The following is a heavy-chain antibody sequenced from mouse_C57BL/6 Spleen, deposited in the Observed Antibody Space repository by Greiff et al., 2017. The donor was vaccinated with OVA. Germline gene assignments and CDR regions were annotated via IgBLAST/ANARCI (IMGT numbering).Heavy chain of an antibody. Sequence: QVQLQQSGPELVKPGASVKISCKASGYAFSSSWMNWVKQRPGQGLEWIGRIYPGDGDTNYNGKFKSKATLTADKSSSTAYMQLSSLTSEDSAVYFCARWWSYGNYGFDDWGQGTTLTVSS. CDR2: IYPGDGDT. CDR1: GYAFSSSW. V-gene: IGHV1-82*01. J-gene: IGHJ2*01. CDR3: ARWWSYGNYGFDD. D-gene: IGHD2-1*01.